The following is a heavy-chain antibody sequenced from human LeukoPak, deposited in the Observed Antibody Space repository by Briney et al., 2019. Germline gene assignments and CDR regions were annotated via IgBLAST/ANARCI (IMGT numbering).Heavy chain of an antibody. CDR3: ARDHYYDSSGYFVSYYYYYMDV. J-gene: IGHJ6*03. V-gene: IGHV4-39*07. CDR2: IYYSGST. D-gene: IGHD3-22*01. Sequence: SETLSLTCTVSGGSISSGSYYWGWIRQPPGKGLEWIGSIYYSGSTYYNPSLKSRVTISVDTSKNQFSLKLSSVTAADTAVYYCARDHYYDSSGYFVSYYYYYMDVWGKGTTVTVSS. CDR1: GGSISSGSYY.